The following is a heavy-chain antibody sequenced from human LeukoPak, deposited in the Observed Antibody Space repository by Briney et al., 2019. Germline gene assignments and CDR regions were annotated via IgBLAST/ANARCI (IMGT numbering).Heavy chain of an antibody. J-gene: IGHJ5*02. CDR3: AKDLSGTVTPNWFDP. Sequence: GGSLRLSCAASGFTFSSYGMHWVRQAPGKGLEWVAFIRSDGSYKDYAASVKGRFTISRDNSKNTLYLQMNSLRAEDTAVYYCAKDLSGTVTPNWFDPWGQGTLVTVSS. V-gene: IGHV3-30*02. CDR2: IRSDGSYK. CDR1: GFTFSSYG. D-gene: IGHD4-17*01.